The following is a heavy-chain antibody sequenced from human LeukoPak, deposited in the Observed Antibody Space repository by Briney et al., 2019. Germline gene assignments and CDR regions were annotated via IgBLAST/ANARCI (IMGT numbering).Heavy chain of an antibody. D-gene: IGHD5-18*01. CDR1: GYTFIDYY. CDR3: ARVLPGDGYSYGY. V-gene: IGHV1-2*02. CDR2: INPNSGGT. J-gene: IGHJ4*02. Sequence: VASVKVSCKTSGYTFIDYYMHWVRQAPGQGLEYMGWINPNSGGTDYAQKFQGRVTMTRDSSISTAYMELSRLRSDDTAVYYCARVLPGDGYSYGYWGQGTLVTVSS.